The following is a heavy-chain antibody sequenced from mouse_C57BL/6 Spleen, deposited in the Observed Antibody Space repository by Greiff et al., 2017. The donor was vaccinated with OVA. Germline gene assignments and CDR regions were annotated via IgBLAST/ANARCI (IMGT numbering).Heavy chain of an antibody. Sequence: QVQLQQSGAELVKPGASVKLSCKASGYTFTSYWMHWVKQRPGQGLEWIGMIHPNSGSTNYNEKFKSKATLTVDKSSSTAYMQLSSLTSEDSAVYYCASPVNYGSSDWYFDVWGTGTTVTVSS. D-gene: IGHD1-1*01. V-gene: IGHV1-64*01. CDR3: ASPVNYGSSDWYFDV. J-gene: IGHJ1*03. CDR2: IHPNSGST. CDR1: GYTFTSYW.